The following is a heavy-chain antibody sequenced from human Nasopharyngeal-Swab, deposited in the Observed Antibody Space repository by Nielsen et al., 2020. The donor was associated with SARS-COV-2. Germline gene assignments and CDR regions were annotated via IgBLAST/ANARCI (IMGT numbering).Heavy chain of an antibody. CDR1: GFTFSSCG. V-gene: IGHV3-30*18. Sequence: LSLTCAASGFTFSSCGMHWVRQAPGKGLEWVAVISYDGSNKYYADSVKGRFTISRDNSKNTLYLQMNSLRAEDTAVYYCTKDRSWRYSSAFFDYWGQGTLVTVSS. CDR2: ISYDGSNK. CDR3: TKDRSWRYSSAFFDY. J-gene: IGHJ4*02. D-gene: IGHD6-19*01.